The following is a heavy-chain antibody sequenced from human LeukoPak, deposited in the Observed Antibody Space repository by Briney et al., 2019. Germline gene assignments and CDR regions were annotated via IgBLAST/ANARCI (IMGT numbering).Heavy chain of an antibody. D-gene: IGHD3-22*01. CDR2: IYSGGST. J-gene: IGHJ4*02. CDR3: ARGDDSGYYDYFDY. V-gene: IGHV3-53*01. CDR1: GFTVSSND. Sequence: GGSLRLSCAASGFTVSSNDMSWVRQAPGKGLEWVSVIYSGGSTYYADSVKGRFTIPRDNSKNTLYLQMNSLRAEDTAMYYCARGDDSGYYDYFDYWGQGALVTVSS.